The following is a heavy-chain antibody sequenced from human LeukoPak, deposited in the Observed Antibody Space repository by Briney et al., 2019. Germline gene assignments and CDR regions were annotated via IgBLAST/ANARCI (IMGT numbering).Heavy chain of an antibody. D-gene: IGHD1-26*01. CDR3: ARVGYSGSDYWSDY. V-gene: IGHV4-61*02. Sequence: SETLSLTCTVSGGSISSGSYYRSRIRQPAGKGLEWIGRIYTSGSTNYNPSLKSRVTISVDTSKNQFCLKLSSVTAADTAVYYCARVGYSGSDYWSDYWGQGTLVTVSS. CDR2: IYTSGST. CDR1: GGSISSGSYY. J-gene: IGHJ4*02.